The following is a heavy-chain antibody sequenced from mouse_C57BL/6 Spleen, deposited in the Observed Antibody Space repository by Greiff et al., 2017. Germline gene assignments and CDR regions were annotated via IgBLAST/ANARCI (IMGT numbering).Heavy chain of an antibody. CDR1: GYSITSGYD. V-gene: IGHV3-1*01. CDR3: ARGGIIGPFDY. D-gene: IGHD1-1*01. CDR2: ISYSGST. J-gene: IGHJ2*01. Sequence: EVKLMESGPGMVKPSQSLSLTCTVPGYSITSGYDWHWIRHFPGNKLEWMGYISYSGSTNYNPSLKSRIAITHDTSKNHFFLKLKSVTTEDTATYYCARGGIIGPFDYWGQGTTLTVSS.